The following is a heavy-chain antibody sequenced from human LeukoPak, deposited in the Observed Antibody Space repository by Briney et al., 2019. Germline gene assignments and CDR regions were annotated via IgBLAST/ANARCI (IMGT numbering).Heavy chain of an antibody. D-gene: IGHD3-22*01. J-gene: IGHJ4*02. CDR1: GFTFSTYW. CDR3: AKDSMYYYDSSGSLRLYYFDY. V-gene: IGHV3-74*01. CDR2: INSDGSSI. Sequence: GGSLRLSCATSGFTFSTYWMHWVRQAPGKGLVWVSRINSDGSSISYADSVKGRFTISRDNSKNTLYLQINSLRAEDTAVYYCAKDSMYYYDSSGSLRLYYFDYWGQGTLVTVSS.